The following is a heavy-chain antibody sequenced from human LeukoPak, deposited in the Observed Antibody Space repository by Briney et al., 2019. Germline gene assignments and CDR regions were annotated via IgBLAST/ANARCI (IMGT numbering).Heavy chain of an antibody. D-gene: IGHD2-2*01. Sequence: GGSLRLSCAASGFTFSSYAMSWVRQAPGKGLEWVSAISGSGGSTYYADSVKGRFTISRDNSKNTLYLQMNSLRAEDTAVYYCAKDFLGYCSSTSCYAFDIWGQGTMVTVSS. CDR1: GFTFSSYA. CDR2: ISGSGGST. V-gene: IGHV3-23*01. J-gene: IGHJ3*02. CDR3: AKDFLGYCSSTSCYAFDI.